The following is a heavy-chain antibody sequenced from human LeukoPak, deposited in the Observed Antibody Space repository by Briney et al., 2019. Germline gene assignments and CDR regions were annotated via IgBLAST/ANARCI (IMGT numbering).Heavy chain of an antibody. Sequence: GGSLRLSCAASGFTFSKYAMSWVRQAPGKGLEWVSAISGSGGSTYYADSVKGRFTISRDNSKNTLYLQMNSLRAEDTAVYYCAKDRSTGDSVTLFDYWGQGTLVTVSS. CDR1: GFTFSKYA. D-gene: IGHD7-27*01. V-gene: IGHV3-23*01. CDR2: ISGSGGST. CDR3: AKDRSTGDSVTLFDY. J-gene: IGHJ4*02.